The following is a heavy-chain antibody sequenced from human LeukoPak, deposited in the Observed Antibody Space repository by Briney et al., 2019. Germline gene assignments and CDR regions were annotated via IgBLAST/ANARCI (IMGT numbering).Heavy chain of an antibody. CDR3: ARDTHYAFDY. D-gene: IGHD3-16*01. V-gene: IGHV3-48*02. CDR2: ISSGSGTI. J-gene: IGHJ4*02. CDR1: GFTFRSYT. Sequence: PGGSLRLSCAASGFTFRSYTMNWVRQAPGKGLEWLSYISSGSGTIYYADSVKGRFTISRDNAKNSLYLQMDSLRDEDTAVYSCARDTHYAFDYWGQGALVTVSS.